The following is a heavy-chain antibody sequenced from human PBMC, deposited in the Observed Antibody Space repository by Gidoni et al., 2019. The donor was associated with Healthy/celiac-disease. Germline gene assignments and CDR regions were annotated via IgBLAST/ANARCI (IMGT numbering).Heavy chain of an antibody. CDR1: GGSISSGSYY. CDR3: ARDVGWFDP. D-gene: IGHD2-15*01. Sequence: QVQLQESGPGLVKPSQTLSLTCTDSGGSISSGSYYWSWIRQPAGKGLEWIGRIYTSGSTNYNPSLKSRVTISVDTSKNQFSLKLSSVTAADTAVYYCARDVGWFDPWGQGTLVTVSS. J-gene: IGHJ5*02. V-gene: IGHV4-61*02. CDR2: IYTSGST.